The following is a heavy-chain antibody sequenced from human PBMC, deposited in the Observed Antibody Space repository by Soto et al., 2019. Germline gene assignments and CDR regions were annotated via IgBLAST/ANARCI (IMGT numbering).Heavy chain of an antibody. Sequence: SVKVSCKASGYTFTGYFMHWVRQAPVQGLEWMGWINPYSGGADYAQSFQGRVTMTRDTSISTVYMKLSRLRFDDTAVYYCARVIRGAYYNSPLDTWGQGTVVTVSS. CDR1: GYTFTGYF. CDR3: ARVIRGAYYNSPLDT. V-gene: IGHV1-2*02. D-gene: IGHD3-10*01. J-gene: IGHJ5*02. CDR2: INPYSGGA.